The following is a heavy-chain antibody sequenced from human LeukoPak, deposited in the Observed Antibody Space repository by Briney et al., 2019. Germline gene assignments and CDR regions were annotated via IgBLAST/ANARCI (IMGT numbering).Heavy chain of an antibody. Sequence: ASVKVSCKASGYTFTTYGITWVRQAPGQGLEWVGWVSACNGNTHYAQKLQGRVTLTTDTSTSTAYMEVRSLTSDDTAVYYWARDPETPLTPGLTPFDYWGQGTLVTVSS. CDR2: VSACNGNT. J-gene: IGHJ4*02. V-gene: IGHV1-18*01. D-gene: IGHD1-14*01. CDR1: GYTFTTYG. CDR3: ARDPETPLTPGLTPFDY.